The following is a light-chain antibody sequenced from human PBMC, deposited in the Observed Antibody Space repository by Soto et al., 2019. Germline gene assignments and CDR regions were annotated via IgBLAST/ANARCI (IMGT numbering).Light chain of an antibody. J-gene: IGKJ5*01. Sequence: EIVLKNSLGTLSLTARERATLSCRASQSVSSSYLAWYQQKPGQAPRLLIYGASSRATGIPDRFSGSGSGTDFTLTISSLEPEDFAVYYCQQYGSYPITFGQGARLEIK. CDR3: QQYGSYPIT. CDR2: GAS. V-gene: IGKV3-20*01. CDR1: QSVSSSY.